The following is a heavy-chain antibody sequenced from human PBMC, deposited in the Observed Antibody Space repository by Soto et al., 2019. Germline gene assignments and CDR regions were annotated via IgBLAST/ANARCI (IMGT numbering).Heavy chain of an antibody. CDR3: VRDQLALDS. V-gene: IGHV3-11*06. D-gene: IGHD1-1*01. Sequence: PGGSLRLSCAASGFAFIDYYMTWIRQAPGKGLERVSYISSSGSNTNYADSVKGRFTISRDNAKNSLYLQMNSLRAEDTAIYYCVRDQLALDSWGQGTLVTVSS. CDR2: ISSSGSNT. J-gene: IGHJ4*02. CDR1: GFAFIDYY.